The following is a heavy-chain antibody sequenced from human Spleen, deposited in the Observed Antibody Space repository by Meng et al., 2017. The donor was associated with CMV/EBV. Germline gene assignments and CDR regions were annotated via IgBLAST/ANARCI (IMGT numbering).Heavy chain of an antibody. D-gene: IGHD3-3*01. CDR3: AKGYDFWSGYYTWGYFQH. CDR1: GFTFSSYA. V-gene: IGHV3-30*04. CDR2: ISYDGSNK. J-gene: IGHJ1*01. Sequence: GESLKISCAASGFTFSSYAMHWVRQAPGKGLEWVAVISYDGSNKYYADSVKGRFTISRDNSKNTLYLQMNSLRAEDTAVYYCAKGYDFWSGYYTWGYFQHWGQGTLVTVSS.